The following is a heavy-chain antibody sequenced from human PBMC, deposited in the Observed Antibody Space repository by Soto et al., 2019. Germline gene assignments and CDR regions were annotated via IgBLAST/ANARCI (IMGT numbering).Heavy chain of an antibody. CDR1: GGSISSYY. V-gene: IGHV4-59*01. Sequence: QVQLQESGPGLVKPSEPLSLTCTVSGGSISSYYWSWIRQPPGKGLEWIGYIYYSGSTNYHPSRKSRVTISVDTSKNQFSLKLSSVTAVDTAVYYCARALYGDYGWWFDPWGQGTLVTVSS. J-gene: IGHJ5*02. CDR3: ARALYGDYGWWFDP. CDR2: IYYSGST. D-gene: IGHD4-17*01.